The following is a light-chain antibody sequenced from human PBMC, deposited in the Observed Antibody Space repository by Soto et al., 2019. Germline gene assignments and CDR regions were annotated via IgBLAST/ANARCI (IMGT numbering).Light chain of an antibody. CDR1: SSDVGGYNY. CDR2: DVT. J-gene: IGLJ3*02. Sequence: QSALTQPRSVSGSPGQSVTISCTGTSSDVGGYNYVSWYQQHPGKAPKLMIYDVTKRPSGVPDRFSGSKSGNTASLTISVLQAEDDADYYCCSSAGTYPSVFGGGTKLTVL. V-gene: IGLV2-11*01. CDR3: CSSAGTYPSV.